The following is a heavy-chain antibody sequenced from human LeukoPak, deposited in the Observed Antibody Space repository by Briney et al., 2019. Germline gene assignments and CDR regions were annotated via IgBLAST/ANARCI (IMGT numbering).Heavy chain of an antibody. D-gene: IGHD4-17*01. J-gene: IGHJ3*02. CDR1: GGTFNSYT. V-gene: IGHV1-69*06. Sequence: ASVKVSCKTSGGTFNSYTIAWVRQAPGQGLEWMGGIIPNFGTRNYAQKFQGRVTITADKSTNTAYMELSSLRSEDTAVYYRAREAAADDYGDYGSIDIWGQGTVVTVSS. CDR2: IIPNFGTR. CDR3: AREAAADDYGDYGSIDI.